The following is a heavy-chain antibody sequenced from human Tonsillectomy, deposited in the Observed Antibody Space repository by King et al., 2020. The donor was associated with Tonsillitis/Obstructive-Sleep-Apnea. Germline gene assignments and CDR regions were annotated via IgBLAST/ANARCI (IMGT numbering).Heavy chain of an antibody. CDR1: GGSFSGYF. J-gene: IGHJ4*02. V-gene: IGHV4-34*01. CDR2: INRSGSS. D-gene: IGHD3-10*01. Sequence: HVQLQQWGAGLLKPSETLSLTCAVYGGSFSGYFLSWIRQPPGKGLEWIGEINRSGSSNYNPSLKSRVTISVDTSKNQFSLKLSSVTAADTAVYYCASSRRGALVRVAQQSWGQGTLVTVSS. CDR3: ASSRRGALVRVAQQS.